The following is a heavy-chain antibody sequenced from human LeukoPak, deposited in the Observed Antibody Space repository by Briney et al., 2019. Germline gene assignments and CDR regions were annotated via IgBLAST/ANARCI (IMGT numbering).Heavy chain of an antibody. CDR1: GGSFSGYY. D-gene: IGHD1-26*01. CDR3: AKFFSGRSPDY. V-gene: IGHV4-34*01. Sequence: SETLSLTCAVYGGSFSGYYWSWIRQPPGKGLEWIGEINHSGSTNYNPSLKSRVTISVDTSKNQFSLKLSSVTAADTAVYYCAKFFSGRSPDYWGQGTLVTVSS. CDR2: INHSGST. J-gene: IGHJ4*02.